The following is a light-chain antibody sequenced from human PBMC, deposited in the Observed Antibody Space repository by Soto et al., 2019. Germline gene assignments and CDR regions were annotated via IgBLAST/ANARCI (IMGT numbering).Light chain of an antibody. CDR3: QQYGTSPWT. CDR2: VAS. CDR1: QSVSSNY. J-gene: IGKJ1*01. V-gene: IGKV3-20*01. Sequence: EIVLTQSPGTLSLTLGERATLSCRASQSVSSNYLAWYQQKPGQAPRLLIYVASNRATGIPDRFSGSGSGTDFTLTISRLEPEDFAVYYCQQYGTSPWTFGQGTKVEIK.